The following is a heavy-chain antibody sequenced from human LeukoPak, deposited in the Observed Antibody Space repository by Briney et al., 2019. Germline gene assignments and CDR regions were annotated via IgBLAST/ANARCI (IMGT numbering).Heavy chain of an antibody. V-gene: IGHV3-30*18. CDR3: AKEFNRGLPDY. J-gene: IGHJ4*02. CDR1: GFTFSTYG. D-gene: IGHD2-21*01. CDR2: ISYDGSNE. Sequence: GGSLRLSCAASGFTFSTYGMHWVRQAPGKRLEWVAVISYDGSNEYYADSVKGRFTISRDNSKNTLYLQMSSLRAEDTAVYYCAKEFNRGLPDYWGQGTLVTVPS.